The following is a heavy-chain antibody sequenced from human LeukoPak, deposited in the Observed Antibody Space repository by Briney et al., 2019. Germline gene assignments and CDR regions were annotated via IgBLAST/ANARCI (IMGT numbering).Heavy chain of an antibody. V-gene: IGHV3-66*01. J-gene: IGHJ4*02. CDR3: MRVSSDSRFRFYWF. Sequence: RGGSLRLSCAASGFTVRKEYMTWVRQAPGKGLEWVSVVYIGGGTYYADAVSGRFTTSIDNSEDTLYLQMSRLRVDDTATYFCMRVSSDSRFRFYWFWGQGTLVTVSS. D-gene: IGHD3-22*01. CDR2: VYIGGGT. CDR1: GFTVRKEY.